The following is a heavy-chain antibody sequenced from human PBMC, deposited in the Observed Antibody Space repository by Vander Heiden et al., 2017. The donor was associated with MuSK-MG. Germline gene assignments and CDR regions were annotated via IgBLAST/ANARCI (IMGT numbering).Heavy chain of an antibody. V-gene: IGHV3-48*02. J-gene: IGHJ4*02. CDR1: GFTFSSYS. CDR2: ISSSSSTV. CDR3: ARDAYGGNSF. D-gene: IGHD2-21*02. Sequence: EVQLVESGGGLVQPGGSLRLSCAASGFTFSSYSMSWVRQAPGKGLEWVSYISSSSSTVYDADSVKGRFTISRDNAKNSLYLQMNSLRDEDTAVYYCARDAYGGNSFWGQGTLVTVSS.